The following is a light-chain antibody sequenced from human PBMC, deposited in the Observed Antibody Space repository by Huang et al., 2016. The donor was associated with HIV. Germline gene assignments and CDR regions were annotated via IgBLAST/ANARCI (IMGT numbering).Light chain of an antibody. CDR2: GAS. V-gene: IGKV1-27*01. CDR3: QKYDSVPFT. Sequence: DIQMTQSPSALSASIGDRVTITCRASQVISNSLAWYKQKPGKVPKLLFSGASTLQSGVPSRFSGGGSGTDFTLTISSLQPEDVATYYCQKYDSVPFTFGPGTKVDIK. CDR1: QVISNS. J-gene: IGKJ3*01.